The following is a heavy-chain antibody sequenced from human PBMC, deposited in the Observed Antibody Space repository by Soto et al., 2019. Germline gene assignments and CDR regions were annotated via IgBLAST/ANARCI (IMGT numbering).Heavy chain of an antibody. D-gene: IGHD1-1*01. V-gene: IGHV6-1*01. CDR2: TYYRSKWNN. CDR1: GNNVSTNSAG. CDR3: ARNSWNAPPDFDF. J-gene: IGHJ4*02. Sequence: SQALSLTCVISGNNVSTNSAGWNWIRQSPSRGLEWLGRTYYRSKWNNDYAASVKGRITVNPDTSKNQFSLQLNSVTPEDTGVYYCARNSWNAPPDFDFWGPVIQVTVSA.